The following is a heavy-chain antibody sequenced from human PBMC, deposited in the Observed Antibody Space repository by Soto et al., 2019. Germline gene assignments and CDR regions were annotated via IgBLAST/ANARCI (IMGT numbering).Heavy chain of an antibody. J-gene: IGHJ4*02. CDR1: GGTFSSYT. V-gene: IGHV1-69*08. D-gene: IGHD6-13*01. CDR2: IIPILGIA. Sequence: QVQLVQSGAEVKKPGSSVKVSCKASGGTFSSYTISWVRQAPGQGLEWMGRIIPILGIANYAQKFQGRVTITADKSTSTAYMELSSLRSEDTAVYYCARDSRYSSSWYLGNEGFDYWGQGTLVTVSS. CDR3: ARDSRYSSSWYLGNEGFDY.